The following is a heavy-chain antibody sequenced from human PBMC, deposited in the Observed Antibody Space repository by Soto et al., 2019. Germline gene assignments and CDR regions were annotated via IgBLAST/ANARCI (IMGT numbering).Heavy chain of an antibody. J-gene: IGHJ4*02. CDR2: MSYDGSDT. CDR1: GFIFSNSG. V-gene: IGHV3-30*02. D-gene: IGHD3-10*02. CDR3: TIVRVADSALDH. Sequence: GGSLRLSCVGSGFIFSNSGMHWVRQTPGKGLERVAFMSYDGSDTFYADSVKGRFTISRDNSKNTLFLHMSNLRAEDTAMYYCTIVRVADSALDHWGQGTLVT.